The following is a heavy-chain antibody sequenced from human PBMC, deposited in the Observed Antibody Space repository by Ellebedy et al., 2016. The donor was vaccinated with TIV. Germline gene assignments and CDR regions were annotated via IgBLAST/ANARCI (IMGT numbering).Heavy chain of an antibody. V-gene: IGHV3-21*01. CDR3: ARANRADYYDSSVEYYYYGMDV. D-gene: IGHD3-22*01. Sequence: GESLKISXAGSGFTFSSYTMNWVRQAPGKGLEWVSSISSSGNYIYYADSVKGRFTISRDNAWNSLYLQMNSLRAEDTAVYYCARANRADYYDSSVEYYYYGMDVWGQGTTVTVSS. CDR1: GFTFSSYT. CDR2: ISSSGNYI. J-gene: IGHJ6*02.